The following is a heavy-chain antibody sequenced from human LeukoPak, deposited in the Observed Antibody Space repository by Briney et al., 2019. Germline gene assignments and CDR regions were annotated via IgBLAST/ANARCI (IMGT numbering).Heavy chain of an antibody. V-gene: IGHV4-34*01. CDR1: GGSFSGYY. J-gene: IGHJ4*02. CDR3: ARGYNGMGAVAGVFDY. CDR2: INHSGST. D-gene: IGHD6-19*01. Sequence: SETLSLTCAVYGGSFSGYYWSWIRQPPGKGLEGIGEINHSGSTNYNPSLKSRVTISVDTSKNQFSLKLSSVTAADTAVYYCARGYNGMGAVAGVFDYWGQGTLVTVSS.